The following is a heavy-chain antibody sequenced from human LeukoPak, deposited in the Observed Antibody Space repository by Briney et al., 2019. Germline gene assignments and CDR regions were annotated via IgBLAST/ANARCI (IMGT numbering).Heavy chain of an antibody. Sequence: KVSGPTLVNPTPTLTLTCTFSGFSLSTSGVGVGWIRQPPGKALEWLALISWDDDKRYSPSLKSRLTITKDTSKNQVVLTMTNMDPVDTATYYCAHLPEMATEDGENWFDPWGQGTLVTVSS. V-gene: IGHV2-5*02. J-gene: IGHJ5*02. CDR2: ISWDDDK. CDR1: GFSLSTSGVG. CDR3: AHLPEMATEDGENWFDP. D-gene: IGHD5-24*01.